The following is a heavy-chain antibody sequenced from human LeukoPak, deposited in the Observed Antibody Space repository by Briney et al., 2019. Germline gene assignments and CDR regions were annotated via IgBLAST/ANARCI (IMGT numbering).Heavy chain of an antibody. J-gene: IGHJ3*02. CDR3: SKDRTVGYNPDAFDI. CDR1: VLTFSSYG. D-gene: IGHD1-26*01. CDR2: ISDDGSKK. Sequence: GSLRLSCVASVLTFSSYGMHWVRQAPGEGLEWLAVISDDGSKKYYVDSVKGRFTISRDNSKSTLYLQMNSLRADDTAVYFGSKDRTVGYNPDAFDICGQGTMVTVSS. V-gene: IGHV3-30*18.